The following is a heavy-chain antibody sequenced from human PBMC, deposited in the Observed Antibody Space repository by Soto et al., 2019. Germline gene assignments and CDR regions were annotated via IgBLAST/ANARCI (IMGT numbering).Heavy chain of an antibody. CDR3: ARQLSGHSYYYYYMDV. V-gene: IGHV1-3*01. Sequence: QVQLVQSGAEVKKPGASVKVSCKASAYTFTSYAMHWVRQAPGQRLEWMGWINAGNGNTKYSQKFQGRVTITRDTSASTAYMELSSLRSEDTAVYYCARQLSGHSYYYYYMDVWGKGTTVTVSS. D-gene: IGHD1-1*01. J-gene: IGHJ6*03. CDR1: AYTFTSYA. CDR2: INAGNGNT.